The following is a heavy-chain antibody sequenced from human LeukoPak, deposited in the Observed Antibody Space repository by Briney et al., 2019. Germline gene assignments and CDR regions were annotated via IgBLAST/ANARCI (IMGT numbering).Heavy chain of an antibody. J-gene: IGHJ4*02. D-gene: IGHD1-26*01. CDR3: AAFLSGTYWYFDY. CDR1: GDSISSYY. V-gene: IGHV4-4*07. Sequence: PSETLSLTCTVSGDSISSYYWSWIRQPAEKGLEWIGHIYTSGSTNYYTSGSTDYNPSLKSRVTISLDRSKNQFSLKLSSVTAADPAVYYCAAFLSGTYWYFDYWAREPWSPSPQ. CDR2: IYTSGST.